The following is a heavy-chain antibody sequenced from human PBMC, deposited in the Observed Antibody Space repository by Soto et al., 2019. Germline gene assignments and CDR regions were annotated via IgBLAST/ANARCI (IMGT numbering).Heavy chain of an antibody. CDR1: GGSISSYY. CDR2: IYYSGST. V-gene: IGHV4-59*01. CDR3: ASMGVEYYDYIWGSYRSDAFDI. J-gene: IGHJ3*02. D-gene: IGHD3-16*02. Sequence: SETLSLTCTVSGGSISSYYWSWIRQPPGKGLEWIGYIYYSGSTNYNPSLKSRVTISVDTSKNQFSLKLSSVTAADTAVYYCASMGVEYYDYIWGSYRSDAFDIWGQGTMVTVSS.